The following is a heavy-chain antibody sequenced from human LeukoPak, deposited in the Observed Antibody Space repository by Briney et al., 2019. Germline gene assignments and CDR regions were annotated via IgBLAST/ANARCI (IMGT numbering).Heavy chain of an antibody. Sequence: GGSLRLSCAASGFTFSSYAMSWVRQAPGKGLEWVSAISGSGGSTYYADSVKGRFTISRDNSKNTLYLQMNSLSAEDTAIYYCARGLGSSTSRHTFDIWGQGTMVTVSS. D-gene: IGHD2-2*01. CDR2: ISGSGGST. J-gene: IGHJ3*02. V-gene: IGHV3-23*01. CDR1: GFTFSSYA. CDR3: ARGLGSSTSRHTFDI.